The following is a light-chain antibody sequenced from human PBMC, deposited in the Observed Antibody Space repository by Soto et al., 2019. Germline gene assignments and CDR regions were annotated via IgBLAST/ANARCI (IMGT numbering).Light chain of an antibody. Sequence: QSALTQPASVSGSPGQSITISCTGTSSDVGAYNHVSWYQQHPGKAPKLVIYVVSIRPSGVSNRFSGSKSDNTASLTISGLQSEDEADYYCSSHTVRSTLVFGGGTKLTVL. CDR1: SSDVGAYNH. CDR3: SSHTVRSTLV. J-gene: IGLJ2*01. CDR2: VVS. V-gene: IGLV2-14*03.